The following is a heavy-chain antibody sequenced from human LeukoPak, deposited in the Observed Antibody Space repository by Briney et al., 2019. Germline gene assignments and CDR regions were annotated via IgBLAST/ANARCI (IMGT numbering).Heavy chain of an antibody. D-gene: IGHD5-12*01. CDR2: ISSSGSTI. CDR1: GFMFRRAW. J-gene: IGHJ4*02. Sequence: GGSLRLSCAASGFMFRRAWMSWVRQAPGKGLEWVSYISSSGSTIYYADSVKGRFTISRDNAKNSLYLQMNSLRAEDTAVYYCARDPGGYFLDYWSQGTLVTVSS. CDR3: ARDPGGYFLDY. V-gene: IGHV3-48*04.